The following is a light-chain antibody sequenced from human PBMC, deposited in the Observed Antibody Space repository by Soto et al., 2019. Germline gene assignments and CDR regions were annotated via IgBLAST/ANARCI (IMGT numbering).Light chain of an antibody. CDR1: QSISSY. CDR2: AAS. CDR3: QQSYSTPYT. J-gene: IGKJ2*01. V-gene: IGKV1-39*01. Sequence: DIQMTQSPSSLSASLGDRVTIPCRASQSISSYLNWYQQKPGKAPKLLIYAASILQSGVPSRFSGSGSGTDFTLTISSLQPEEFATYYCQQSYSTPYTFGQGTKLECK.